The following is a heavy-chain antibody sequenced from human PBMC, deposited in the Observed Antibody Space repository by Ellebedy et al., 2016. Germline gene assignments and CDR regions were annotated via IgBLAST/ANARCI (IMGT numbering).Heavy chain of an antibody. Sequence: GESLKISXAASGFTFSSHAFHWVRQAPGMGLEWVALIIVDGSEEYYSDSVKGRFTISRANSKNTVYLQMNSLRLDDTGVYYCARGVAYGMDVWGQGTTVTVSS. CDR2: IIVDGSEE. CDR3: ARGVAYGMDV. V-gene: IGHV3-30*17. CDR1: GFTFSSHA. J-gene: IGHJ6*02. D-gene: IGHD3-10*01.